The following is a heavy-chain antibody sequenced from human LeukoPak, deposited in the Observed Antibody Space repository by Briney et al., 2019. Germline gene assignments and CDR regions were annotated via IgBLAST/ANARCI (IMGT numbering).Heavy chain of an antibody. Sequence: PSETLSLTCSVSGGSISSYYWSWIRQPAGKGLEWIGRIYSSGSTNYNPSFKSRVTMSVDTSKNEFSLQLSSVTAADTAVYYCARDGGSGSPIQYWGQGTLVTVSS. CDR2: IYSSGST. CDR1: GGSISSYY. CDR3: ARDGGSGSPIQY. V-gene: IGHV4-4*07. D-gene: IGHD3-10*01. J-gene: IGHJ1*01.